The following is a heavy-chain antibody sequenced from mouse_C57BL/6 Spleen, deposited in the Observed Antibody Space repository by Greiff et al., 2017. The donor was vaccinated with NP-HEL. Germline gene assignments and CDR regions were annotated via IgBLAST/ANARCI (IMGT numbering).Heavy chain of an antibody. J-gene: IGHJ2*01. Sequence: QVQLQQPGAELVMPGASVKLSCKASGYTFTSYWMHWVKQRPGQGLEWIGEIDPSDSYTNYNQKFKGKSTLTVDKSSSTAYMQLSSLTSEDSAVYYCARWTTTASLDYWGQGTTLTVSS. CDR1: GYTFTSYW. V-gene: IGHV1-69*01. D-gene: IGHD1-2*01. CDR2: IDPSDSYT. CDR3: ARWTTTASLDY.